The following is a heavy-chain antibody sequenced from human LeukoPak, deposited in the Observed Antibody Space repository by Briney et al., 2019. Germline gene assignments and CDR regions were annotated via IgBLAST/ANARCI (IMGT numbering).Heavy chain of an antibody. CDR3: ARNATGYPPNY. V-gene: IGHV1-18*01. Sequence: GASVMLCCTASASTFTSYGIRWVRQAPGPGLEWMGWISAYNGNTNYAQKLQGRGTMTTDTSTTTAYMELRSLRSDDTAVYYCARNATGYPPNYWGQGTLVTVSS. CDR1: ASTFTSYG. J-gene: IGHJ4*02. CDR2: ISAYNGNT. D-gene: IGHD3-9*01.